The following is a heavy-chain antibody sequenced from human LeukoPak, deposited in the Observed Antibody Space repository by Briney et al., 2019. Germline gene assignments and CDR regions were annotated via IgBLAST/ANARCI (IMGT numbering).Heavy chain of an antibody. CDR3: ATESYSGSYLYAFDI. D-gene: IGHD1-26*01. CDR1: GYTLTELF. CDR2: FDPEDGET. J-gene: IGHJ3*02. Sequence: ASVKVSCKVSGYTLTELFMHWVRQAPGKGLEWMGCFDPEDGETIYAQKFQGRVTMTEDTYTDTAYMELSSLRSEDTAVYYCATESYSGSYLYAFDIWGQGTMVTVSS. V-gene: IGHV1-24*01.